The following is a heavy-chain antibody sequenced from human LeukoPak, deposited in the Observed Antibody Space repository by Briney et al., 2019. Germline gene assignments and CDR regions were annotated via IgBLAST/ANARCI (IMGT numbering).Heavy chain of an antibody. J-gene: IGHJ3*02. CDR1: GFTFSRYW. CDR3: AKGNQRAYDAFDI. D-gene: IGHD1-14*01. Sequence: GGSLRLSCAASGFTFSRYWMHWARQAPGKGLEWVSRINSDGSSTSYADSAKGRFTISRDNAKNTLYLQMSSLGAEDTAVYYCAKGNQRAYDAFDIWGQGTMVTVSS. V-gene: IGHV3-74*01. CDR2: INSDGSST.